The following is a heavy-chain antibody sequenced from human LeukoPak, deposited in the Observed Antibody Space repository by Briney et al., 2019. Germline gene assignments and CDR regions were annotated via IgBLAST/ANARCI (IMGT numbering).Heavy chain of an antibody. J-gene: IGHJ4*02. CDR2: IKSKTDGGTT. Sequence: GGSLRLSCAASGFXFSNAWMSWVRQAPGKGLEWVGRIKSKTDGGTTDYAAPVKGRFTISRDDSKNTLYLQMNSLKTEDTAVYYCTTEGYYDILTGYLTFDYWGQGTLVTVSS. CDR1: GFXFSNAW. D-gene: IGHD3-9*01. V-gene: IGHV3-15*01. CDR3: TTEGYYDILTGYLTFDY.